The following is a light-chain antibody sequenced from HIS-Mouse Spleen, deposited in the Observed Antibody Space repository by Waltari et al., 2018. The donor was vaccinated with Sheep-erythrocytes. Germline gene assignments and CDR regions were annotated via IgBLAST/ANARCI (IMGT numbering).Light chain of an antibody. Sequence: QSALTQPASVSGSPGQSITISCTGTSSAVGSYNLVSWYQQHPGKAPKHMIYEGSKRPSGVSNRFAGSKSGNTASLTISGLQAEDEADYYCCSYAGSSTPWVFGGGTKLTVL. V-gene: IGLV2-23*01. J-gene: IGLJ3*02. CDR1: SSAVGSYNL. CDR2: EGS. CDR3: CSYAGSSTPWV.